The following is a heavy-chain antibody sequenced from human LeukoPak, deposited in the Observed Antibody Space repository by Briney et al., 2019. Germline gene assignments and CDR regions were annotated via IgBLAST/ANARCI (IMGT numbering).Heavy chain of an antibody. V-gene: IGHV3-23*01. D-gene: IGHD6-13*01. Sequence: PGGSLRLSCAASGFTFSSYAMSWVRQAPGKGLEWVSTIGSSGIMTYYADSVKGRFTISSDASKNTLYLQMNSLRAEDTAVYYCAKDSSNSWFDSWGQGTLVTVSS. CDR2: IGSSGIMT. J-gene: IGHJ5*01. CDR3: AKDSSNSWFDS. CDR1: GFTFSSYA.